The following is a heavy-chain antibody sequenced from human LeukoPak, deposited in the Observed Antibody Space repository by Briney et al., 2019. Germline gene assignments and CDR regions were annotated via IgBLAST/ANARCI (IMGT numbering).Heavy chain of an antibody. CDR2: IWYDGSQR. J-gene: IGHJ4*02. V-gene: IGHV3-33*01. D-gene: IGHD1-14*01. Sequence: GGSLRLSCVASGFIFSTYGLHWVRQSPGRGLEWVAVIWYDGSQRYYADSVKGRFTISRDDSQNTIYLQMDNLRAEDTAVYYCATSSPRNYFDHWGQGTLVTVSS. CDR1: GFIFSTYG. CDR3: ATSSPRNYFDH.